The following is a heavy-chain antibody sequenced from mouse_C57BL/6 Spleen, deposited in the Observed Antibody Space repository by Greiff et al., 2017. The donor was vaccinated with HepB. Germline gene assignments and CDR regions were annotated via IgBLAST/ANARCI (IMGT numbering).Heavy chain of an antibody. CDR3: ARRMVKGYFDV. CDR2: ISPGDGDT. J-gene: IGHJ1*03. Sequence: VQLKESGPELVKPGASVKISCKASGYAFSSSWMNWVKQRPGKGLEWIGRISPGDGDTNYNGKFKGKATLTADKSSSTAYMQLSSLTSEDAAVYFCARRMVKGYFDVWGTGTTVTVSS. D-gene: IGHD2-3*01. CDR1: GYAFSSSW. V-gene: IGHV1-82*01.